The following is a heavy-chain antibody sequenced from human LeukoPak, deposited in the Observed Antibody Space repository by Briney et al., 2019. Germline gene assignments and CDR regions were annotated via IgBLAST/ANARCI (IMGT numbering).Heavy chain of an antibody. J-gene: IGHJ4*02. CDR3: ARHFSVQQQLAH. CDR2: IYPGDSDT. Sequence: EALKISCMGSGYSLTTYWSGWVGQMPGKSLEGMGVIYPGDSDTRYSPSFQGQVTISADKSISTAYLQWSSLKASDTAMYYCARHFSVQQQLAHWGQGTLVTVSS. CDR1: GYSLTTYW. D-gene: IGHD6-13*01. V-gene: IGHV5-51*01.